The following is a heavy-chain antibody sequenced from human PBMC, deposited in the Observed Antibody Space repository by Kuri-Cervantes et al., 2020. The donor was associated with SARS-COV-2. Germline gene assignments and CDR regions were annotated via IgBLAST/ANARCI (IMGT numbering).Heavy chain of an antibody. CDR3: ATMDAYVWGTYYYFDY. V-gene: IGHV4-38-2*01. CDR2: IYHSGST. D-gene: IGHD3-16*01. Sequence: SETLSLTCAVSGYSISSGYYWGWIRQPPGKGLEWIGSIYHSGSTYYNPSLKSRVTISVDKSKNQFSLKLSSVTAADTAVYYCATMDAYVWGTYYYFDYWGQGTLVTVSS. J-gene: IGHJ4*02. CDR1: GYSISSGYY.